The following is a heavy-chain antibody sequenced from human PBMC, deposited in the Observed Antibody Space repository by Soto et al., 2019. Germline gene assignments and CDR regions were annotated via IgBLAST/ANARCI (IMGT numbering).Heavy chain of an antibody. V-gene: IGHV3-33*01. Sequence: QVQLVEAGGGVVQPGRSLRLSCAASGFSFRNYGMHWVRQAPGKGLEWVAVIWYDGGYKYADSVKGRFTISRDNSKNTLYVQMNSLRAEDTAVYYCARDQSGYNCLGDDWGQGTLVTVSS. D-gene: IGHD5-12*01. CDR2: IWYDGGYK. J-gene: IGHJ4*02. CDR1: GFSFRNYG. CDR3: ARDQSGYNCLGDD.